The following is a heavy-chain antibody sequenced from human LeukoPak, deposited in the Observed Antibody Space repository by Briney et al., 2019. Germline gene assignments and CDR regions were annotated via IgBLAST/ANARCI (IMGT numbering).Heavy chain of an antibody. CDR3: ARDREIVGATDWYFDL. V-gene: IGHV3-53*01. D-gene: IGHD1-26*01. J-gene: IGHJ2*01. CDR1: EFTVSSNY. Sequence: GGSLRLSCAASEFTVSSNYMSWVRQAPGKGLEWVSIIYSGGSTFYADSVKGRFTISRDNAKNSLYLQMNSLRAEDTAVYYCARDREIVGATDWYFDLWGRGTLVTVSS. CDR2: IYSGGST.